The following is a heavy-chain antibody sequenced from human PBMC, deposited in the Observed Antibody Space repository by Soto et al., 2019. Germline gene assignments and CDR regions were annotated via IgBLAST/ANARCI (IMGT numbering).Heavy chain of an antibody. V-gene: IGHV3-21*01. D-gene: IGHD3-3*01. Sequence: EVQLVESGGGLVKPGGSLRLSCAASGFTFSSYSMNWVRKAPGKGLEWVSSITSSSSYIYYAGSVRGRLTISRDNAKNSRNLQMNSLRAGDTAVYYCARDEGRSYEFWSGYYGEYYFDYWGQGTMVTVSS. CDR2: ITSSSSYI. J-gene: IGHJ4*02. CDR3: ARDEGRSYEFWSGYYGEYYFDY. CDR1: GFTFSSYS.